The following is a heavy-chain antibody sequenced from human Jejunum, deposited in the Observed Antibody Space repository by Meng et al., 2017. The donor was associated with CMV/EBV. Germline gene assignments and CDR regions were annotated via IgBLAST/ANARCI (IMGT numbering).Heavy chain of an antibody. CDR2: VNPYTGET. V-gene: IGHV1-18*01. CDR3: ASPNSFYHDAMDV. Sequence: SGYTFNSYPITWVRQAPGQGLEWVGWVNPYTGETSYAQSLQDRVSVTTDTSATTAYMELRSLRFDDTAIYFCASPNSFYHDAMDVWGQGTTVTVSS. D-gene: IGHD2/OR15-2a*01. CDR1: GYTFNSYP. J-gene: IGHJ6*02.